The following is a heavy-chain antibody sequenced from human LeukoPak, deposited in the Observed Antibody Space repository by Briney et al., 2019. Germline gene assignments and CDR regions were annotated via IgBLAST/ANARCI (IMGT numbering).Heavy chain of an antibody. CDR2: ISGSGGST. Sequence: GGSLRLSCAASGFTFSSYGMHWVRQAPGKGLEWVSAISGSGGSTYYADSVKGRFTISRDNSKNTLYLQMNSLRAEDAAVYYCAKGDILTGYFDYWGQGTLVTVSS. J-gene: IGHJ4*02. D-gene: IGHD3-9*01. CDR3: AKGDILTGYFDY. V-gene: IGHV3-23*01. CDR1: GFTFSSYG.